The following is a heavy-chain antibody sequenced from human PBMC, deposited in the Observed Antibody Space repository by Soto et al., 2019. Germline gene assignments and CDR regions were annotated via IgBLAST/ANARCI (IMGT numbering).Heavy chain of an antibody. D-gene: IGHD6-19*01. CDR1: GFMFSAYA. Sequence: GGSLRLSCTASGFMFSAYAMLWVRQAPGKGLEWVAAMSYDGTNTYYADSLKGRFTISRDNSKNTLFLQMSSLTADDSAVYYCARDPSPYTSGCYGIDFWGLGTLVTVSS. CDR3: ARDPSPYTSGCYGIDF. CDR2: MSYDGTNT. V-gene: IGHV3-30-3*01. J-gene: IGHJ4*01.